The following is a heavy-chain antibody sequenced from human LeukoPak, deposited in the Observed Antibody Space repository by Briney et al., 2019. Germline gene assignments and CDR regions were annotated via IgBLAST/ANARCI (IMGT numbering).Heavy chain of an antibody. V-gene: IGHV3-64*01. CDR3: ARDGGYCSSTSCYNAFDI. CDR1: GFTFSSYA. Sequence: GGSLRLSCAASGFTFSSYAMHWVRQAPGKGLEYVSAISSNGGSTYYANSVKGRFTTSRDNSKNTLYLQMGSLRAEDMAVYYCARDGGYCSSTSCYNAFDIWGQGTMVTVSS. CDR2: ISSNGGST. J-gene: IGHJ3*02. D-gene: IGHD2-2*02.